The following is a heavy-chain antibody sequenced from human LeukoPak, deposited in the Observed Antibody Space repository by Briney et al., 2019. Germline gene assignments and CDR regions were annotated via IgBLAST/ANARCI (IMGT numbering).Heavy chain of an antibody. CDR1: GFAFSNYG. Sequence: GGSLRLSCAASGFAFSNYGMSWVRQAPGKGLEWVANIKTDGSQIYYVDSVKGRFTISRDNAKNSLYLQMNSLRAEDTAVYYCARDLNWETYWDQGTLVSVSS. J-gene: IGHJ4*02. CDR2: IKTDGSQI. D-gene: IGHD7-27*01. CDR3: ARDLNWETY. V-gene: IGHV3-7*01.